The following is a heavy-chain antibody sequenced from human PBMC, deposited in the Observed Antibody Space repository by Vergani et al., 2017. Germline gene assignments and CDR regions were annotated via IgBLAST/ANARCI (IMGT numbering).Heavy chain of an antibody. J-gene: IGHJ4*02. V-gene: IGHV3-23*01. CDR3: AKESMIVVVITTLPFFDY. Sequence: EVQLLESGGGLVQPGGSLRLSCAASGFTFSSYAMSWVRQAPGKGLEWVSAISGSGGSTYYADSVKCRFTISRDNSKNTLYLQMNSLRAEDTAVYYCAKESMIVVVITTLPFFDYWGQGTLVTVSS. CDR1: GFTFSSYA. D-gene: IGHD3-22*01. CDR2: ISGSGGST.